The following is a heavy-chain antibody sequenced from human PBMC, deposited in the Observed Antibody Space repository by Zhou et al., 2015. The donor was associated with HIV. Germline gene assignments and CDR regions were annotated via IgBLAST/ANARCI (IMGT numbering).Heavy chain of an antibody. D-gene: IGHD3-9*01. CDR1: GGTFSSYA. CDR2: IIPIFGTA. J-gene: IGHJ5*02. CDR3: ASGLSGDYDILSETGNWFDP. V-gene: IGHV1-69*12. Sequence: QVQLVQSGAEVKKPGSSVKVSCKASGGTFSSYAISWVRQAPGQGLEWMGGIIPIFGTANYAQKFQGRVTITADESTSTAYMELSSLRSEDTAVYYCASGLSGDYDILSETGNWFDPWGQGTLVTVSS.